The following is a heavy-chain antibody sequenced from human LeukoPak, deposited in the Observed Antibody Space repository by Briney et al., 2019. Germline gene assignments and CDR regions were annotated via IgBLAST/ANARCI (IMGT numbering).Heavy chain of an antibody. CDR3: ARGYYDFWSGSPGEYYFDY. J-gene: IGHJ4*02. CDR2: IYYSGST. CDR1: GGSISSGDYY. V-gene: IGHV4-30-4*01. D-gene: IGHD3-3*01. Sequence: SETLSLTCTVSGGSISSGDYYWSWIRQPPGKGLEWIGYIYYSGSTYYNPSLKSRVTISVDTSKNQFSLKLSSVTAADTAVYYCARGYYDFWSGSPGEYYFDYWGQGTLVTVSS.